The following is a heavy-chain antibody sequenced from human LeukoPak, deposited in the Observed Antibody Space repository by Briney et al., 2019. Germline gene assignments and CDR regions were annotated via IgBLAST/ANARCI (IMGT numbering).Heavy chain of an antibody. D-gene: IGHD3-10*01. V-gene: IGHV1-18*01. J-gene: IGHJ4*02. CDR2: ISVNNADT. CDR3: ARVRWFGELFSDY. CDR1: GYSFTNYG. Sequence: ASVKVSCKASGYSFTNYGISWVRQATGQGLQWMGWISVNNADTNYAQNFQGRVTLTTDTSTGTAYMELRSLRSDDTAVYYCARVRWFGELFSDYWGQGTLVTVSS.